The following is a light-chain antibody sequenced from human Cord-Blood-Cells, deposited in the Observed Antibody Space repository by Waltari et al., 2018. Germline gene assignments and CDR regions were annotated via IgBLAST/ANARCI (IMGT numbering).Light chain of an antibody. J-gene: IGKJ1*01. CDR2: GAS. CDR1: QSVSSSY. Sequence: EIVMPLPPRTPSVPPGDRATCPCRASQSVSSSYLAWYQQKPGQAPRLLIYGASSRATGIPDRFSGSGSGTDFTLTISRLEPEDFAVYYCQQYGSSPRTFGQGTKVEIK. CDR3: QQYGSSPRT. V-gene: IGKV3-20*01.